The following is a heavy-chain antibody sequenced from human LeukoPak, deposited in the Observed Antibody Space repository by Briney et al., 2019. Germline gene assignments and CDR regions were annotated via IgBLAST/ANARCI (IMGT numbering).Heavy chain of an antibody. CDR2: IHYSGST. D-gene: IGHD3-10*01. J-gene: IGHJ3*02. Sequence: SETLSLTCTVSGGSISSYYWSWIRQPPGKGLEWIGYIHYSGSTNYNSSLKSRVTISVDTSKNQFSLKLRFVTAADTAVYHCAGHASGSYLGAFDIWHQGTMVTVSS. V-gene: IGHV4-59*01. CDR3: AGHASGSYLGAFDI. CDR1: GGSISSYY.